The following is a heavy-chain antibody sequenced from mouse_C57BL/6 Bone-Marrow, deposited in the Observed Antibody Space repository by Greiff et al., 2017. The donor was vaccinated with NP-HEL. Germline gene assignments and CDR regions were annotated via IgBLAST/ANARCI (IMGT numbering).Heavy chain of an antibody. CDR3: ARRGNDGYPAWFAY. V-gene: IGHV1-80*01. CDR2: IYPGDGDT. D-gene: IGHD2-3*01. J-gene: IGHJ3*01. Sequence: QVQLQQSGAELVKPGASVKISCKASGYAFSSYWMNWVKQRPGQGLEWIGQIYPGDGDTNYNGKFKGKATLTADKSSSTAYMQLSSLTSEDSAVYFCARRGNDGYPAWFAYWGQGTLVTVSA. CDR1: GYAFSSYW.